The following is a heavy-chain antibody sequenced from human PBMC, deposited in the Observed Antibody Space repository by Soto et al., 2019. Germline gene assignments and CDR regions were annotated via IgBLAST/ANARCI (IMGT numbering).Heavy chain of an antibody. D-gene: IGHD1-7*01. CDR2: INPDGSST. J-gene: IGHJ4*02. Sequence: EVQLAESGGGLVQPGGSLRLSCAATGFTFSNYCMHWVRQVPGRGLVWVSRINPDGSSTNYADSVKGRFTMSRDNAKNMVYLEMNSLRAEDTAVYYCARDNWNSYWGQGILVTVSS. V-gene: IGHV3-74*01. CDR1: GFTFSNYC. CDR3: ARDNWNSY.